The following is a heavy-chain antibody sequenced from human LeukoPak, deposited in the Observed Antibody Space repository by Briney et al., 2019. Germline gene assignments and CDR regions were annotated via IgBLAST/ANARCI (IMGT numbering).Heavy chain of an antibody. V-gene: IGHV3-23*01. CDR1: GFTFSSYA. Sequence: GGSLRLSSAASGFTFSSYAMSWVRQAPGKGLEWVSAISGSGGSTYYADSVKGRFTISRDNSKNTLYLQMNSLRAEDTAVYYCAKDYVSSGWRLNLNYFDYWGQGTLVTVSS. CDR2: ISGSGGST. CDR3: AKDYVSSGWRLNLNYFDY. D-gene: IGHD6-19*01. J-gene: IGHJ4*02.